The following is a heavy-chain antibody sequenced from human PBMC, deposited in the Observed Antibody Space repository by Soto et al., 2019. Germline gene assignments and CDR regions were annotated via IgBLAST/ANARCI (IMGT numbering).Heavy chain of an antibody. Sequence: EVQLVETGGGLIQPGGSLRLSCAASGFTVSSNYMSWVRQAPGKGLEWVSVFYSGGSTYYADSVKGRFTISRDNSKNTLYLQMNSLRAEDTAVYYCASLGDYDFWSGYAHYGMDVWGQGTTVTVSS. CDR1: GFTVSSNY. CDR2: FYSGGST. V-gene: IGHV3-53*02. CDR3: ASLGDYDFWSGYAHYGMDV. D-gene: IGHD3-3*01. J-gene: IGHJ6*02.